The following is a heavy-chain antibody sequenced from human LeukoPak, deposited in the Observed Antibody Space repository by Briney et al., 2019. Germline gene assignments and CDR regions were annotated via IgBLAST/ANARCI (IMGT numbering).Heavy chain of an antibody. J-gene: IGHJ4*02. CDR3: AKVLTGSQDY. CDR1: GFTFNSYA. CDR2: IGGGGENT. Sequence: PGGSLRLSCAASGFTFNSYALSWARQAPGKGLEWVSTIGGGGENTYYADSVKGRFTISRDNSRNTLYLQMKSLRAEDTAVYFCAKVLTGSQDYWGQGTLVTVSS. V-gene: IGHV3-23*01. D-gene: IGHD7-27*01.